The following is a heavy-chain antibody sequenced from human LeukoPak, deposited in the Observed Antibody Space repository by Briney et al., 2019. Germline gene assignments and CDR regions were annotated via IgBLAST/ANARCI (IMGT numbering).Heavy chain of an antibody. V-gene: IGHV4-34*01. J-gene: IGHJ3*02. D-gene: IGHD3-10*01. Sequence: PGGSLRLSCAASGFTFSSYAMSWVRQAPGKGLEWIGEVNHSGSTNYNPSLKSRLTISVDTSKNHFSLKLSSVTAADTAVYYCAREGGSGSLDPNAYDIWGQGTMVVVSA. CDR3: AREGGSGSLDPNAYDI. CDR1: GFTFSSYA. CDR2: VNHSGST.